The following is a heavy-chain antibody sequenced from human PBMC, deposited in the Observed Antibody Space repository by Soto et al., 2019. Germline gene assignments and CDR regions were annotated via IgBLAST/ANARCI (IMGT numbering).Heavy chain of an antibody. CDR2: ISGSGGST. CDR1: GFTFSSYA. J-gene: IGHJ4*02. D-gene: IGHD6-6*01. Sequence: PGGSLRLSCAASGFTFSSYAMSWVRQAPGKGLEWVSAISGSGGSTYYADSVKGRFTISRDDSKNTLYLQMNSLRAEDTAVYYCAKDERSIAARSSLDYWGQGTLVTVSS. CDR3: AKDERSIAARSSLDY. V-gene: IGHV3-23*01.